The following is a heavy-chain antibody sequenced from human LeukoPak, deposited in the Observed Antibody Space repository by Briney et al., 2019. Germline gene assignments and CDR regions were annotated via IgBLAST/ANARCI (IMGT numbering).Heavy chain of an antibody. J-gene: IGHJ4*02. CDR2: IYYTGKT. V-gene: IGHV4-31*03. Sequence: SETLSLTCSVSGGSLASGGFYWSWIRQHPEKGLEWIGYIYYTGKTNYNPSLKSRVIISEDTSKNQFSLRLTSVTAADTAVYYCAREPFYSSGWHRGSPNGFDYWGQGTLVTVSS. CDR3: AREPFYSSGWHRGSPNGFDY. D-gene: IGHD6-19*01. CDR1: GGSLASGGFY.